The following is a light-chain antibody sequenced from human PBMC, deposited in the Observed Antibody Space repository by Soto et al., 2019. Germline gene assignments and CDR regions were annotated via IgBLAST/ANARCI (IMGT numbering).Light chain of an antibody. CDR1: SSNIGSNY. J-gene: IGLJ3*02. CDR3: AAWDDSLSGWV. Sequence: QPVLTQPPSASGTPGQRVTISCSGSSSNIGSNYVYWYQQLPGTAPKLLIYRNNQRPSGVPDRFSGSKSGTSASLAISGLRSEAEADYYCAAWDDSLSGWVFGGGTKVTVL. CDR2: RNN. V-gene: IGLV1-47*01.